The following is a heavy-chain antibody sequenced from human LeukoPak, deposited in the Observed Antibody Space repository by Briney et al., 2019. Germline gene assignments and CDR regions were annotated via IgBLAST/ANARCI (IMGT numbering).Heavy chain of an antibody. V-gene: IGHV3-7*03. J-gene: IGHJ4*02. D-gene: IGHD2-21*01. CDR3: AKSDCGSDGCKLLNY. Sequence: GGSLRLSCAASGFTFSKYWMSWVRQAPGKGLEWVANIKEDGSEKYYVDSVKGRFFISRDNAKSSLYLQMNSLRVEDTAIYYCAKSDCGSDGCKLLNYWGQGILVTVSS. CDR2: IKEDGSEK. CDR1: GFTFSKYW.